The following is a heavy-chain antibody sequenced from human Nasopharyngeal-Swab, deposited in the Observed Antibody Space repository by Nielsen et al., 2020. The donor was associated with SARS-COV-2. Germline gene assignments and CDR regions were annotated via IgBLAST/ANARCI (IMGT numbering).Heavy chain of an antibody. CDR1: GFTFNMYS. CDR3: ARLGTESYHYYSLDV. D-gene: IGHD1-1*01. Sequence: GGSLRLSCVTSGFTFNMYSMHWVRQAPGKGLEWVSSIRSSSNYIYYGDSVKGRFTISRDNTQKSLYLEMNSLRVEDTAVYYCARLGTESYHYYSLDVWGQGTTVTVSS. CDR2: IRSSSNYI. V-gene: IGHV3-21*01. J-gene: IGHJ6*02.